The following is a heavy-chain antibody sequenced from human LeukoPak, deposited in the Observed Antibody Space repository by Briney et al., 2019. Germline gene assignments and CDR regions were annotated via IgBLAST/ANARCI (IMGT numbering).Heavy chain of an antibody. CDR3: ARDRSSGWYFSFDAFDI. D-gene: IGHD6-19*01. J-gene: IGHJ3*02. Sequence: PGGSLRLSCAASGFTFSSYAMSWVRQAPGKGLEWVSSISSSSSYIYYADSVKGRFTISRDNAKNSLYLQMNSLRAEDTAVYYCARDRSSGWYFSFDAFDIWGQGTMVTVSS. CDR2: ISSSSSYI. CDR1: GFTFSSYA. V-gene: IGHV3-21*01.